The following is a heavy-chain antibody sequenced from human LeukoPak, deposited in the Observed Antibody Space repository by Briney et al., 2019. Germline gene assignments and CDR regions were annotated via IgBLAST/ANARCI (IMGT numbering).Heavy chain of an antibody. CDR1: GGSISSYY. J-gene: IGHJ3*02. CDR3: ARPSVGALGQDAFDI. Sequence: SETLSLTCTVSGGSISSYYWSWIRQPPGKGLEWIGYIYYSGSTNYNPSLKSRVTISVDTSKNQFSLKPSSVTAADTAVYYCARPSVGALGQDAFDIWGQGTMVTVSS. D-gene: IGHD1-26*01. V-gene: IGHV4-59*08. CDR2: IYYSGST.